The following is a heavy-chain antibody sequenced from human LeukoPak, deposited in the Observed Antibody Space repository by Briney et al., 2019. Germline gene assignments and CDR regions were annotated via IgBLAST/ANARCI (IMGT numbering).Heavy chain of an antibody. J-gene: IGHJ4*02. CDR3: ARDLSGNYPEFDC. D-gene: IGHD1-26*01. CDR1: GVSISSHY. CDR2: IYYTGST. Sequence: SETLSLTCTVSGVSISSHYWSWIRQPPGKGLEWIGYIYYTGSTNYNPSLKSRVTMSVDTSKNQFSLKLNSVTAADTAVYYCARDLSGNYPEFDCWGQGTLVTVSS. V-gene: IGHV4-59*11.